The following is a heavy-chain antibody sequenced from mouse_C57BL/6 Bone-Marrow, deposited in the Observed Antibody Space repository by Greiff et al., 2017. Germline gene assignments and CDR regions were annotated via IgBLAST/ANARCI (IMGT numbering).Heavy chain of an antibody. J-gene: IGHJ2*01. CDR2: ISDGGSYT. V-gene: IGHV5-4*03. D-gene: IGHD1-1*01. Sequence: EVKLVESGGGLVKPGESLKLSCAASGFTFSSYAMSWVRQTPEKRLEWVATISDGGSYTYYPDNVKGRFTISRDNAKNNLYLQMSHLKSEDTAMYYCARVLYYGLDYWGQGTTLTVSS. CDR3: ARVLYYGLDY. CDR1: GFTFSSYA.